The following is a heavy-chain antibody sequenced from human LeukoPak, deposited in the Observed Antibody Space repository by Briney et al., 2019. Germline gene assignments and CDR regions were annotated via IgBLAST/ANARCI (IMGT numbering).Heavy chain of an antibody. CDR2: MYHSGST. CDR3: ARGGRSYFDY. Sequence: PSQTLSLTCTVSGGSISSGGYSWSWIRQPPGKGLEWIGYMYHSGSTYYNPSLKSRVTISLDRSKNQFSLNLSSVTAADTAVYYCARGGRSYFDYWGQGTLVTVSS. V-gene: IGHV4-30-2*01. J-gene: IGHJ4*02. CDR1: GGSISSGGYS. D-gene: IGHD5-12*01.